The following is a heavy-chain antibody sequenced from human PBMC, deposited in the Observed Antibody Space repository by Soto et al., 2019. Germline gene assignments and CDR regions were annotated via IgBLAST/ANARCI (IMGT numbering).Heavy chain of an antibody. CDR3: ARSEGYDFYFDY. V-gene: IGHV4-59*01. CDR2: IYYSGST. J-gene: IGHJ4*02. Sequence: SETLSLTCTVSGGSISSYYWSWIRQPPGKGLEWIGYIYYSGSTNYNPSLKSRVTISVDTSKNQFSLKLSSVTAADTAVYYCARSEGYDFYFDYWGQGTLVTVSS. D-gene: IGHD5-12*01. CDR1: GGSISSYY.